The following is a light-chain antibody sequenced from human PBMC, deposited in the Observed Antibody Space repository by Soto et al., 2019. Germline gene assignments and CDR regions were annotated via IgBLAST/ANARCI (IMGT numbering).Light chain of an antibody. CDR2: AAS. Sequence: DIQLTQSPSFLSASVGDRVTITCRASQGISDYLAWYQQKPGKAPKLLIYAASTLQSGVPSRFSCSGSGTEFTLTVSSLQPEDLATYYCQQLNTFPPLTFGGGTNVEIK. J-gene: IGKJ4*01. V-gene: IGKV1-9*01. CDR3: QQLNTFPPLT. CDR1: QGISDY.